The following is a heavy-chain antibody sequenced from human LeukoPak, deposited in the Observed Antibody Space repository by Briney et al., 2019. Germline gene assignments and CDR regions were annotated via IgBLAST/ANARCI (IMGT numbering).Heavy chain of an antibody. D-gene: IGHD6-19*01. Sequence: SETLTLTCTVSGGSISSYYWSWIRQPPGKGLEWIGYIYYSGSTNYNPSLKSRVTISVDTSKNQFSLKLSSVTAADTAVYYCARIAVAGTDWFDPWGQGTLVTVSS. CDR3: ARIAVAGTDWFDP. CDR1: GGSISSYY. V-gene: IGHV4-59*01. J-gene: IGHJ5*02. CDR2: IYYSGST.